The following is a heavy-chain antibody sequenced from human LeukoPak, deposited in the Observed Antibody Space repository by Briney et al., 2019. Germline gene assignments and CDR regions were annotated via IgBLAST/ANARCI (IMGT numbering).Heavy chain of an antibody. Sequence: GGSLRLSCAASGFTFSSYAMSWVRQAPGKGLEWVSAISGSGGSTYYADSVKGRFTISRDNSKNTLYLQMNSLRAEDTAVYYCAKNGQGGSYSLKRELCWFDPWGQGTLVTVSS. CDR3: AKNGQGGSYSLKRELCWFDP. CDR2: ISGSGGST. CDR1: GFTFSSYA. V-gene: IGHV3-23*01. J-gene: IGHJ5*02. D-gene: IGHD1-26*01.